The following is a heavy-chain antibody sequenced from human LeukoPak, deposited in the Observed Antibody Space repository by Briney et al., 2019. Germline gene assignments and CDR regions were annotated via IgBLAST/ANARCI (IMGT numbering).Heavy chain of an antibody. D-gene: IGHD1-26*01. CDR1: GYTFTGYY. J-gene: IGHJ3*02. Sequence: ASVKVSCKASGYTFTGYYMHWVRQAPGQGLEWMGWINPNSGGTNYAQKFQSRVTMTRDTSISTAYMELSRLRSDDTAVYYCAREWTRGAGSYYWPDAFDIWGQGTMVTVSS. CDR3: AREWTRGAGSYYWPDAFDI. V-gene: IGHV1-2*02. CDR2: INPNSGGT.